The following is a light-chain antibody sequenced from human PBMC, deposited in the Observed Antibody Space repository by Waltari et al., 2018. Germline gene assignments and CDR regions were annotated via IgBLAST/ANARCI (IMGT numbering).Light chain of an antibody. CDR2: GAS. CDR3: QHYYNSPHT. J-gene: IGKJ2*01. CDR1: QGITND. V-gene: IGKV1-6*01. Sequence: IQVTQSPSSLAASVGDRVTITCRASQGITNDLAWYQQKPGETPKLLISGASSLQSGIPSRFSGSGSGTDFTLTISSLQSEDFVTYYCQHYYNSPHTFGQGTKVEVK.